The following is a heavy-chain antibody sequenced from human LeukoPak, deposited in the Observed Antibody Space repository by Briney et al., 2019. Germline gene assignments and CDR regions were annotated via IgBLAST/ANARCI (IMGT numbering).Heavy chain of an antibody. CDR3: AREGCSGGSCYGI. CDR1: GGSISSGSYY. J-gene: IGHJ3*02. CDR2: IYTSGST. Sequence: PSQTLSLTCTVSGGSISSGSYYWSWIRQPAGKGLEWIGRIYTSGSTNYNPSLKSRVTISVDTSKSQFSLKLSSVTAADTAVYYCAREGCSGGSCYGIWGQGTVVTVSS. V-gene: IGHV4-61*02. D-gene: IGHD2-15*01.